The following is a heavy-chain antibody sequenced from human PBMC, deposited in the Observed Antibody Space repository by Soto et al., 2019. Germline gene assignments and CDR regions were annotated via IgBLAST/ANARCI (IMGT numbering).Heavy chain of an antibody. D-gene: IGHD1-20*01. CDR2: ISSSSSTL. Sequence: GGSLRLSCAASGFTFGSYGMNWVRQAPGKGLEWVSYISSSSSTLYYADSVKGRFTISRDNAQNSLYLQMNSLRAEDTAVYYCALGRITGTTRWFDPWGQGTLVTVSS. CDR1: GFTFGSYG. J-gene: IGHJ5*02. V-gene: IGHV3-48*01. CDR3: ALGRITGTTRWFDP.